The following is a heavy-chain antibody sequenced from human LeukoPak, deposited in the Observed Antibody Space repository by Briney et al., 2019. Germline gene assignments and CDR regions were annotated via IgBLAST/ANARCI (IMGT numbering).Heavy chain of an antibody. D-gene: IGHD6-13*01. V-gene: IGHV4-61*08. CDR1: GGSISSGGYY. Sequence: PSETLSLTCTVSGGSISSGGYYWSWIRQHPGKGLEWIGYIYYSGSTNYNPSLKSRVTISVDTSKNQFSLKLSSVTAADTAVYYCAGIAAADPSFDYWGQGTLVTVSS. CDR2: IYYSGST. CDR3: AGIAAADPSFDY. J-gene: IGHJ4*02.